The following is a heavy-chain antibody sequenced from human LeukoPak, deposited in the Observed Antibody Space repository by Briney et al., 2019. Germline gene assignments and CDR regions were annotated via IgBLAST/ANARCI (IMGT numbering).Heavy chain of an antibody. Sequence: GGPLRLSCAASGFTFSSYGMHGVRQAPGKGLEGVAVISYDGSNKYYADSVKGRYTISRDNSKNTLYLQMNSLRAEDTAVYYCAKAHWNSNWFDPWGQGTLVTVSS. V-gene: IGHV3-30*18. CDR2: ISYDGSNK. CDR1: GFTFSSYG. D-gene: IGHD1-7*01. CDR3: AKAHWNSNWFDP. J-gene: IGHJ5*02.